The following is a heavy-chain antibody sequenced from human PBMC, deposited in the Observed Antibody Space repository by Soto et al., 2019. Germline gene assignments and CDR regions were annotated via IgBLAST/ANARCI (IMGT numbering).Heavy chain of an antibody. V-gene: IGHV5-51*01. J-gene: IGHJ2*01. D-gene: IGHD7-27*01. Sequence: GESLKISCKGSGYSFTSYWIGWVRQMPGKGLEWMGIIYPGDSDTRYSPSFQGQFTISADNSISTAYLQWSSLKASDTAMYYCARLPNWGSRRYWYFDLWGRGTLVTVSS. CDR1: GYSFTSYW. CDR2: IYPGDSDT. CDR3: ARLPNWGSRRYWYFDL.